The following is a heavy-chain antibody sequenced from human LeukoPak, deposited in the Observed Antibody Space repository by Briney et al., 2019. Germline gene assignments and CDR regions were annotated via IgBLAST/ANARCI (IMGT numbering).Heavy chain of an antibody. CDR1: GGSFSGYY. J-gene: IGHJ6*02. V-gene: IGHV4-34*01. D-gene: IGHD6-13*01. CDR3: ARVGSSSWYVYYYYGMDV. CDR2: INHSGST. Sequence: PSETLSLTCAVYGGSFSGYYWSWICQPPGKGLEWIGEINHSGSTNYNPSLKSRVTISVDTSKNQFSLKLSSVTAADTAVYYCARVGSSSWYVYYYYGMDVWGQGTTVTVSS.